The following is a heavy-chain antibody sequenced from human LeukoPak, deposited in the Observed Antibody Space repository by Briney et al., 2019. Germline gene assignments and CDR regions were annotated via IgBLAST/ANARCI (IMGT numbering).Heavy chain of an antibody. CDR3: ARVSSYGYYFDY. CDR1: GGSISSGGYY. V-gene: IGHV4-31*03. CDR2: TYYSGST. D-gene: IGHD5-18*01. Sequence: SQTLSLTCTVSGGSISSGGYYWSWIRQHPGKGLEWIGYTYYSGSTYYNPSLKSRVTISVDTSKNQFSLKLSSVTAADTAVYYCARVSSYGYYFDYWGQGTLVTVSS. J-gene: IGHJ4*02.